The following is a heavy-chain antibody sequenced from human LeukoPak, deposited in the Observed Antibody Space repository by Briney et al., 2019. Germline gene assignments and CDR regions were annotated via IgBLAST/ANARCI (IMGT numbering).Heavy chain of an antibody. D-gene: IGHD3-22*01. V-gene: IGHV3-30*18. CDR3: AKDLTYHYDSSGYYYFDS. CDR1: GFTFSSSG. J-gene: IGHJ4*02. CDR2: ISYDGNYI. Sequence: PGGSLRPSCAASGFTFSSSGMHWVRQAPGKGLEWVAVISYDGNYIYYVDSVKGRFTISRDNSKNTLYLQMNSLRAEDTAVYFCAKDLTYHYDSSGYYYFDSWGQGTLVSVSS.